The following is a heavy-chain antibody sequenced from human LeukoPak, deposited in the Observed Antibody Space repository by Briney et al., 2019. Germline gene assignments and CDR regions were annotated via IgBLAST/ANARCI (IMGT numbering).Heavy chain of an antibody. V-gene: IGHV3-21*01. D-gene: IGHD3-3*01. J-gene: IGHJ5*02. Sequence: GGSLRLSCAASGFTFSSYSMNWVRQAPGKGLEWVSSISSSSSYIYYADSVKGRFTISRDNAKNSLYLQMNSLRAEDTAVYYCARDEGSGYYTIHWFDPWGQGTLVTVSS. CDR1: GFTFSSYS. CDR3: ARDEGSGYYTIHWFDP. CDR2: ISSSSSYI.